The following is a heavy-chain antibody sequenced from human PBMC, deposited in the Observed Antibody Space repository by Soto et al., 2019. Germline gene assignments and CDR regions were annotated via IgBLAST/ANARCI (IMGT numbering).Heavy chain of an antibody. J-gene: IGHJ6*02. CDR3: ARAGRYCSSTSCAAGPYYYYGMDV. CDR1: GFTFSDYY. Sequence: GGSLRLSCAASGFTFSDYYMSWIRQAPGKGLEWVSYISSSGSTIYYADSVKGRFTISRDNAKNSLYLQMNSLRAEDTAVYYCARAGRYCSSTSCAAGPYYYYGMDVWGQGTTVTVSS. D-gene: IGHD2-2*01. V-gene: IGHV3-11*01. CDR2: ISSSGSTI.